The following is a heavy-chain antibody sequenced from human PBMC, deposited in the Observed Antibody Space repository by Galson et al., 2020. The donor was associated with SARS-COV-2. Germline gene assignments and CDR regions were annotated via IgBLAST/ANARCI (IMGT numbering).Heavy chain of an antibody. D-gene: IGHD2-2*01. CDR2: IYTSGST. Sequence: ASETLSLTCTVSGGSISNYYWSWIRQPPGKGLEWIGYIYTSGSTNYNPSLESRVTISVDTSKNQISLKLTSVTAADTAMYYCARFTCTSTTCPRRYGMDVWGQGTTVTVSS. J-gene: IGHJ6*02. CDR1: GGSISNYY. V-gene: IGHV4-59*01. CDR3: ARFTCTSTTCPRRYGMDV.